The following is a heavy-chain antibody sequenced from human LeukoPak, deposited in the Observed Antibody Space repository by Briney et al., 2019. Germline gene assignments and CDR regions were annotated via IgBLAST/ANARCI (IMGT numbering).Heavy chain of an antibody. CDR1: GGTFSSYA. CDR3: ARDKEKYFDSSGYLNY. D-gene: IGHD3-22*01. V-gene: IGHV1-69*04. Sequence: ASVKVSCKASGGTFSSYAISWVRQAPGQGLEWMGRIIPIFGIANYAQKFQGRVTITADKSTSTAYMELSSLRSEETAVYYCARDKEKYFDSSGYLNYWGQRTLVTVSS. J-gene: IGHJ4*02. CDR2: IIPIFGIA.